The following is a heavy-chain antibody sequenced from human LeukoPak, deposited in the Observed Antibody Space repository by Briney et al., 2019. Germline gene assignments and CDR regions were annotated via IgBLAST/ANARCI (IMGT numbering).Heavy chain of an antibody. CDR2: IYYSGST. J-gene: IGHJ2*01. CDR1: GGSISSYY. CDR3: ARVTLSFGSNWYFDL. Sequence: SETLSLTCTVSGGSISSYYWSWIRQPPGKGLEWIGYIYYSGSTNYNPSLKSRVTISVDTSKNQFSLKLSSVTAADTAVYYCARVTLSFGSNWYFDLWGRGTLVTVSS. D-gene: IGHD3-10*01. V-gene: IGHV4-59*01.